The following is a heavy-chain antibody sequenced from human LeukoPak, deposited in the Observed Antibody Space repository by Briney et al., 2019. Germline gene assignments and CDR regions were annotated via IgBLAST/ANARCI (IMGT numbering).Heavy chain of an antibody. CDR1: GFAFSTYG. Sequence: GGSLRLSCTASGFAFSTYGMHWVRQAPGKGLEWVAVIWHDGSYKYYADSVKGRFTISRDNSKNTLYLQMNSLRAEDTAVYYCATTRHDSWYFDYWGQGTLVTVSS. D-gene: IGHD3-22*01. CDR2: IWHDGSYK. V-gene: IGHV3-30*02. CDR3: ATTRHDSWYFDY. J-gene: IGHJ4*02.